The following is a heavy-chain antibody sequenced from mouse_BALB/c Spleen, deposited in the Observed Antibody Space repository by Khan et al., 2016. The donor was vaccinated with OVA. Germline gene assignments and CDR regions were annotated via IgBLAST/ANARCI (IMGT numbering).Heavy chain of an antibody. CDR1: GYTFTSYT. J-gene: IGHJ3*01. D-gene: IGHD3-2*01. CDR3: ARDSSGYVLAY. CDR2: INPSSGYT. Sequence: VKLLESGAELARPGASVKMSCKASGYTFTSYTMHWVKQRPGQGLEWIGYINPSSGYTNYIQKFKDKATLTADKSSSTAYMQLSSLTSEDSAVYYCARDSSGYVLAYWGQGTLVTVSA. V-gene: IGHV1-4*01.